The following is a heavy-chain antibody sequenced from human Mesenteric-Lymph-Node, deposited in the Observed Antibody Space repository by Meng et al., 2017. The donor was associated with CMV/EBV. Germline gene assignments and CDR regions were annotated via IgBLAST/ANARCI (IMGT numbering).Heavy chain of an antibody. Sequence: GESLKISCAASGFTFSDYYMSWIRQAPGKGLEWVSYISSSGSTIYYADSVKGRFTISRDNAKNSLYLQMNSLRAEDTAVYYCARERWGYCSSTSCYRVYYYGMDVWGQGTTVTVSS. J-gene: IGHJ6*02. V-gene: IGHV3-11*04. D-gene: IGHD2-2*02. CDR3: ARERWGYCSSTSCYRVYYYGMDV. CDR1: GFTFSDYY. CDR2: ISSSGSTI.